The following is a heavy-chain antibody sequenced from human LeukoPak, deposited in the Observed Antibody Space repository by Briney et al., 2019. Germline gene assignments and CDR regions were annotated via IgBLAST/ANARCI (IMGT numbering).Heavy chain of an antibody. CDR3: AKDLTLYGDFPYFDY. V-gene: IGHV3-23*01. CDR2: IIRSGGT. Sequence: PGGSMRLSCVASGFTFNNYAMCWVRQAPGKGLEWVSAIIRSGGTYYADSVEGRFTISRDNSKSTLYLEMNSLRAEDTAVYYCAKDLTLYGDFPYFDYWGRGTLVTVSS. J-gene: IGHJ4*02. CDR1: GFTFNNYA. D-gene: IGHD2-21*01.